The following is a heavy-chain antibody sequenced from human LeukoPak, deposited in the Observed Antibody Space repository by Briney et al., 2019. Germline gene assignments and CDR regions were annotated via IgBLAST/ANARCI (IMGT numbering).Heavy chain of an antibody. CDR1: TSR. Sequence: GASVKVSCKATSRISWVRQAPGQGPEWMGWIGTYGGDTYYEQKFQGRITVTTDTSTSTVYMELRNLRSDDTAVYYCARDLWNFYDDSGYNRDFDSWGQGTLVTVSS. CDR2: IGTYGGDT. J-gene: IGHJ5*01. D-gene: IGHD3-22*01. V-gene: IGHV1-18*01. CDR3: ARDLWNFYDDSGYNRDFDS.